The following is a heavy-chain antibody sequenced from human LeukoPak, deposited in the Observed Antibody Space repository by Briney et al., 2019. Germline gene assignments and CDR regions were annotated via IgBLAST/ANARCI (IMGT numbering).Heavy chain of an antibody. CDR1: GGSISSYY. CDR2: IYYSGST. CDR3: ARRGYSSGRDAFDI. Sequence: SETLSLTCTVSGGSISSYYWSWIRQPPGKGLEWIGYIYYSGSTNYNPSLKSRVTISVDTSKNQFSLKLSSVTAADTAVYYCARRGYSSGRDAFDIWGQGTMVTVSS. J-gene: IGHJ3*02. D-gene: IGHD6-19*01. V-gene: IGHV4-59*01.